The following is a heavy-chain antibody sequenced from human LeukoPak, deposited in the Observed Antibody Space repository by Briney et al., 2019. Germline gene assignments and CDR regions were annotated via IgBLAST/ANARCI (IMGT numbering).Heavy chain of an antibody. J-gene: IGHJ4*02. D-gene: IGHD1-20*01. V-gene: IGHV4-34*01. CDR2: INHSGST. CDR3: ARIITENLRRFDY. CDR1: GGSFSGYF. Sequence: SETLSLTCAVHGGSFSGYFWSWIRQPPGKGLEWIGEINHSGSTNYNPSLKSRITISVDTSKNQFSLKLTSVTAADTAVYYCARIITENLRRFDYWGQGTLVTVSS.